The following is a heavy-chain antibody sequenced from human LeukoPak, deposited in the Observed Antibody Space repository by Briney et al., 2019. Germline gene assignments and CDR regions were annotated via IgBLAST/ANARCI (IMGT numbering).Heavy chain of an antibody. D-gene: IGHD6-19*01. Sequence: PGGSLRLSCAASGFTFSSYAMSWVRHAPGKGLEWVSGLTGSGNTAYYADSVKGRFTISRDNSKNTLYLQMSSLRVEDTAMYYCAKDVRNTGWYKESWGQGTLVSLSS. CDR2: LTGSGNTA. CDR3: AKDVRNTGWYKES. V-gene: IGHV3-23*01. CDR1: GFTFSSYA. J-gene: IGHJ5*02.